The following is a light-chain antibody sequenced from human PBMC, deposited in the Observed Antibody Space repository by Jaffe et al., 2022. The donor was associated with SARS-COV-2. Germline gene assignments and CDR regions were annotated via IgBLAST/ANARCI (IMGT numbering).Light chain of an antibody. V-gene: IGLV2-8*01. CDR2: DVN. Sequence: QSALTQPPSASGSPGQSVTISCTGTSSDVGGYNLVSWYQQHPGKAPKLLIYDVNERPSGVPDRFSGSKSGNTASLTVSGLQAEDEADYYCGSYAGDNTFVFGSGTKVTVL. CDR1: SSDVGGYNL. CDR3: GSYAGDNTFV. J-gene: IGLJ1*01.